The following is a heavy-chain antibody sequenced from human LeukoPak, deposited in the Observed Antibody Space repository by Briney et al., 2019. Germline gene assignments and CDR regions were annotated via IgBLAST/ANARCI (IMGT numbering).Heavy chain of an antibody. CDR1: GFTFDDYG. Sequence: GGSLRLSCTASGFTFDDYGMNWVRQAPGKGLEWISGIHWNGDTTNYAASVEGRFTISRDNAKNSLYLQMNSLRAEDTALYYCARGLRYHYYYYMDVWGKGTTVTVSS. CDR2: IHWNGDTT. J-gene: IGHJ6*03. V-gene: IGHV3-20*04. CDR3: ARGLRYHYYYYMDV. D-gene: IGHD3-9*01.